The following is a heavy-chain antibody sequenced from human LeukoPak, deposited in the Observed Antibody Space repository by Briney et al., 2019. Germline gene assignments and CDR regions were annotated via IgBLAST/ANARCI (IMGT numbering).Heavy chain of an antibody. Sequence: SETLSLTCAVYGGSFSGYYWSWIRQPPGKGLEWIGEINHSGSTNYNPSLKSRVTISVDTSKNQFSLKLSSVTAADTAVYYCARVYYDRYYYYYMDVWGKGTTVTVSS. CDR3: ARVYYDRYYYYYMDV. CDR2: INHSGST. CDR1: GGSFSGYY. J-gene: IGHJ6*03. V-gene: IGHV4-34*01. D-gene: IGHD3-22*01.